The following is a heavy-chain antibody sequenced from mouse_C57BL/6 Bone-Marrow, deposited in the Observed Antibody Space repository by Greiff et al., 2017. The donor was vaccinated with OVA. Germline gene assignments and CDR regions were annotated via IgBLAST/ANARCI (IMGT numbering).Heavy chain of an antibody. J-gene: IGHJ2*01. D-gene: IGHD1-1*01. CDR2: ISNGGGST. Sequence: VQLKESGGGLVQPGGSLKLSCAASGFTFSDYYMYWVRQTPEKRLEWVAYISNGGGSTYYPDTVKGRFTISRDNAKNTLYLQMSRLKSEDTAMYYCARRGYGLDYWGQGTTLTVSS. CDR1: GFTFSDYY. V-gene: IGHV5-12*01. CDR3: ARRGYGLDY.